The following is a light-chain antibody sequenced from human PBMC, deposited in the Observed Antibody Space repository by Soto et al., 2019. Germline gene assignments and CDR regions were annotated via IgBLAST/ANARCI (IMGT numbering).Light chain of an antibody. CDR3: QQYGYSPIT. V-gene: IGKV3-20*01. J-gene: IGKJ5*01. CDR2: GAS. Sequence: EIVMTQSPGTLSLSPGDTATLSCRASQSLGSDLAWYQQKPGQAPRLLIFGASARPTGSPDRFSGGGSGTDFTLTISRLEPEDFAVYYCQQYGYSPITFGQGTRLEIK. CDR1: QSLGSD.